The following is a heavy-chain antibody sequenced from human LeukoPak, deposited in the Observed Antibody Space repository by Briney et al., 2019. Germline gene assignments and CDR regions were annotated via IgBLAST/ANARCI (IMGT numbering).Heavy chain of an antibody. CDR3: ARRGDYGDYFDY. D-gene: IGHD4-17*01. Sequence: PSETPSLTCTVSGGSISSYYWSWIRQPPGKGLEWIGYIYYSGSTNYNPSLKSRVTISVDTSKNQFSLKLSSVTAADTAVYYCARRGDYGDYFDYWGQGTLVTVSS. CDR2: IYYSGST. J-gene: IGHJ4*02. V-gene: IGHV4-59*08. CDR1: GGSISSYY.